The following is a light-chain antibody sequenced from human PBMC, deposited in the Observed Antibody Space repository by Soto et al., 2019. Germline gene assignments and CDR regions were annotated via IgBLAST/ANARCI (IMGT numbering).Light chain of an antibody. CDR2: GAS. V-gene: IGKV3-20*01. Sequence: EIVWTQSPGTLSFSPGERATLSCRASQSVNNNLAWYQQKPGQGPRLLIYGASSRATGIPDRFSGSGSGTDFTLTISRLDPEDFAVYYCHQYGNSPLTFGGGTKVDIK. J-gene: IGKJ4*01. CDR3: HQYGNSPLT. CDR1: QSVNNN.